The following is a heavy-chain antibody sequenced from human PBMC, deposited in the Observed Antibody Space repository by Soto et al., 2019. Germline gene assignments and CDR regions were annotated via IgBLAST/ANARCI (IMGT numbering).Heavy chain of an antibody. CDR3: ASMPYYYYGMDV. CDR2: MNPNSGNT. CDR1: GYTFTSYD. D-gene: IGHD2-2*01. V-gene: IGHV1-8*01. Sequence: QVQLVQSGAEVKKPGASVKVSCKASGYTFTSYDINWVRQATGQGIEWMGWMNPNSGNTGYAQKFQGRVTMTRNTSIRTAYMELSSLRSEDTAVYYCASMPYYYYGMDVGGQGTTVTVSS. J-gene: IGHJ6*02.